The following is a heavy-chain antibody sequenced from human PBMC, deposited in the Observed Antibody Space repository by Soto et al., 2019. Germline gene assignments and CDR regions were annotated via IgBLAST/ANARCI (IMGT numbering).Heavy chain of an antibody. CDR3: ARGSIPGSSWGRGYYFDY. J-gene: IGHJ4*02. CDR2: IWYDGSNK. D-gene: IGHD6-13*01. CDR1: GFTFSSYG. Sequence: QVQLVESGGGVVQPGRSLRLSCAASGFTFSSYGMHWVRQAPGKGLEWVAVIWYDGSNKYYADSVKGRFTISRDNSKNTLYLQMNSLRDEDTAVYYCARGSIPGSSWGRGYYFDYWGQGTLVTVSS. V-gene: IGHV3-33*01.